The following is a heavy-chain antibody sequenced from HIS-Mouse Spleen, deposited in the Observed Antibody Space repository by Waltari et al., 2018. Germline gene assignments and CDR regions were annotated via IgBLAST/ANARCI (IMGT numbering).Heavy chain of an antibody. CDR1: GFSLSTSGMC. CDR2: IDWDDDK. CDR3: ARIAEGYTSGWYAFDY. D-gene: IGHD6-19*01. J-gene: IGHJ4*02. Sequence: QVTLRESGPALVKPTQTLTLTCTFSGFSLSTSGMCVSWIRQPPGKALEWLARIDWDDDKYYRTTLKTRRNLSRDNSTNQVGLTLTNMEPLDTATYYCARIAEGYTSGWYAFDYWGQGTLVTVSS. V-gene: IGHV2-70*15.